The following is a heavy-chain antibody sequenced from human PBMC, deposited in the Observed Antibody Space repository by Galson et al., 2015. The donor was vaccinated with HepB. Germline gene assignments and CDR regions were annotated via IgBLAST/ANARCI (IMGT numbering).Heavy chain of an antibody. CDR2: ISGSSTYI. CDR1: GFTFNTFS. CDR3: ARDLSEEWELSVYFDS. J-gene: IGHJ4*02. Sequence: SLRLSCAASGFTFNTFSMNWVRQAPGKGLEWVASISGSSTYIHYPDSLRGRFTISRDNTKNSLFLQMNSLRAEDTAIYYCARDLSEEWELSVYFDSWGQGTLVTVSS. V-gene: IGHV3-21*01. D-gene: IGHD3-16*02.